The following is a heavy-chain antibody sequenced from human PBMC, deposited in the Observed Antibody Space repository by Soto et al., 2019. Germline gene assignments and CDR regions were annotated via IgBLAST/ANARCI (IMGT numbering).Heavy chain of an antibody. CDR3: ARVTIAVSGEDYFDY. Sequence: GGSRRLPCAASGFTFSSYAMHWVLQAPGKGLKWVAVISYDGSNKYYADSLKGRFTISRDNSKNTLYLQRNSLRAEDTAAYYCARVTIAVSGEDYFDYWGQGTLVTVSS. CDR2: ISYDGSNK. D-gene: IGHD6-19*01. V-gene: IGHV3-30-3*01. J-gene: IGHJ4*02. CDR1: GFTFSSYA.